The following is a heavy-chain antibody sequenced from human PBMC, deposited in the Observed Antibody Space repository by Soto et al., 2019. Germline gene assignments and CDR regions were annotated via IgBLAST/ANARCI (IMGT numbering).Heavy chain of an antibody. J-gene: IGHJ5*02. CDR1: GAALNSGNYY. Sequence: SETLSLTCSVSGAALNSGNYYWSWIRQVPGKGLEWIGHIYVTGAVDYNPSLRDRITISQDTSERQFSLNLRLVTAADAAVYYCARLRIATNNYKWFDPWGQGTLVTVSS. D-gene: IGHD2-21*01. CDR3: ARLRIATNNYKWFDP. CDR2: IYVTGAV. V-gene: IGHV4-31*03.